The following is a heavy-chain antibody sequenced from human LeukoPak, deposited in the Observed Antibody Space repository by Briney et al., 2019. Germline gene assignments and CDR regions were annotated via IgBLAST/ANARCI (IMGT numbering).Heavy chain of an antibody. V-gene: IGHV3-23*01. CDR1: GFTFNTYA. J-gene: IGHJ5*02. D-gene: IGHD3-16*01. CDR3: ARSGGVRFDP. Sequence: GGSLRLSCAASGFTFNTYAMSWVRQAPGKGLEWVSAFSGSGGSTYYADSVKGRFTISRDDSKNTLYLQMNSLRAEDTALYYCARSGGVRFDPWGQGTLVTVSS. CDR2: FSGSGGST.